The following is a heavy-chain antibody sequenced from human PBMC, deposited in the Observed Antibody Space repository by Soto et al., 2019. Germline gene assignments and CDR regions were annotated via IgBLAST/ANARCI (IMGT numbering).Heavy chain of an antibody. CDR3: ARERGGYSSDF. D-gene: IGHD2-15*01. CDR2: INGDGDYT. CDR1: GFSFSSYW. J-gene: IGHJ4*02. V-gene: IGHV3-74*01. Sequence: EVQLVESGGGLVQPGGSLRLSCAASGFSFSSYWMHWLRQVPGKGLVWVSRINGDGDYTNYADSVKGRFTISRDNAKNTLYLQMNSLRAEDTAVYYCARERGGYSSDFGGQGTLVTVSS.